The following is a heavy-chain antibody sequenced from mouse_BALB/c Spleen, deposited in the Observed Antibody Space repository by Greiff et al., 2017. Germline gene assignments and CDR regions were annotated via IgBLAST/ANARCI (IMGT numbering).Heavy chain of an antibody. J-gene: IGHJ2*01. D-gene: IGHD3-3*01. CDR1: GYTFTSYW. V-gene: IGHV1-7*01. Sequence: VQLQQSGAELAKPGASVKMSCKASGYTFTSYWMHWVKQRPGQGLEWIGYINPSTGYTEYNQKFKDKATLTADKSSSTAYMQLSSLTSEDSAVYYCARGGTGLDYWGQGTTLTVSS. CDR2: INPSTGYT. CDR3: ARGGTGLDY.